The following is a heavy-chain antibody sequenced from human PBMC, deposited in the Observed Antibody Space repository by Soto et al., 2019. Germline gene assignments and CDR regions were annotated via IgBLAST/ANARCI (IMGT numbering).Heavy chain of an antibody. D-gene: IGHD6-19*01. CDR3: ARQSRDSSGRPGFDP. Sequence: KTSETLSLTCTVSGGSISSSSYYWGWIRQPPGKGLEWIGSIYYSGSTYYNPSLKSRVTISVDTSKNQFSLKLSSVTAADTAVYYCARQSRDSSGRPGFDPWGQGTLVTVSS. J-gene: IGHJ5*02. CDR2: IYYSGST. CDR1: GGSISSSSYY. V-gene: IGHV4-39*01.